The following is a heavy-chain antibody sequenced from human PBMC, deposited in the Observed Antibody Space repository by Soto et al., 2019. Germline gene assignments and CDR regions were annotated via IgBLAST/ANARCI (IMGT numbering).Heavy chain of an antibody. V-gene: IGHV4-39*01. D-gene: IGHD3-10*01. CDR3: ASHGTTMVRGFMTS. CDR1: GGSISSSSYY. CDR2: IYYSGST. Sequence: QLQLQESGPGLVKPSETLSLTCTVSGGSISSSSYYWGWIRQPPGKWLEWIGSIYYSGSTYYNPSLKSRVTISVDTSKNQFSLKLSSVTAADTAVYYCASHGTTMVRGFMTSWGQGTLVTVAS. J-gene: IGHJ4*02.